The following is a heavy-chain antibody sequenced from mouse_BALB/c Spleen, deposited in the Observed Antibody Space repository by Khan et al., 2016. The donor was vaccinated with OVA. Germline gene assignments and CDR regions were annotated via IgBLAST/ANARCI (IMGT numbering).Heavy chain of an antibody. J-gene: IGHJ2*01. CDR1: GYSFTTDYA. V-gene: IGHV3-2*02. Sequence: EVQLVESGPGLVKPSQSLSLTCTVTGYSFTTDYAWNWIRQFPGNKLEWMGFISYSGNTKYNPSFKSRTSFTRDTSKNQFFLQLKSVTTEDTARYFCARVYGGDFDYWGQGTTLTVSS. D-gene: IGHD1-1*01. CDR3: ARVYGGDFDY. CDR2: ISYSGNT.